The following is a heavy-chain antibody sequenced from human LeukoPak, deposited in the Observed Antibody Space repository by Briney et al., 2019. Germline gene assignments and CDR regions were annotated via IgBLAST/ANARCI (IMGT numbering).Heavy chain of an antibody. D-gene: IGHD3-10*02. CDR2: IDEDGSAK. V-gene: IGHV3-7*01. CDR3: AELGITMIGGV. Sequence: RGSLRLSCAASGFTFSGYWMTWLRQAPGKGPEWVANIDEDGSAKYYLGSVKGRFTISRDNAENSLYLQMNSLRAEDTAVYYCAELGITMIGGVWGKGTTVTISS. J-gene: IGHJ6*04. CDR1: GFTFSGYW.